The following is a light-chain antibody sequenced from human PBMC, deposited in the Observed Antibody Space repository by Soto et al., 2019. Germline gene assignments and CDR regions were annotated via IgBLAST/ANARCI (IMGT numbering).Light chain of an antibody. Sequence: QSALTQPRSVSGAPGRSVTISCTGTSRDFGDDKYVSWYQQHPGQAPKLVIYDVTKRPSGVPDRFSGSKSGNTASLTIAGLQAEDEADYYCCSYVDTDTVLFGGGTKLTVL. CDR2: DVT. CDR3: CSYVDTDTVL. J-gene: IGLJ3*02. CDR1: SRDFGDDKY. V-gene: IGLV2-11*01.